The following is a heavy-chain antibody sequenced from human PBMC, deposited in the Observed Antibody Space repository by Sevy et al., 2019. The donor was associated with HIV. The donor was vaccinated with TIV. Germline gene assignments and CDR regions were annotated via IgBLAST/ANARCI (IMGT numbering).Heavy chain of an antibody. D-gene: IGHD1-1*01. CDR1: GFTFRSFS. CDR3: ARDAARVIVPTAGFDS. Sequence: GGSLRLSCVASGFTFRSFSMHWVRQAPGKGLEWVAAIWYDGRTERYADSVQGRFTISRDNSKKTLHLQMNSLRAEDTALSYCARDAARVIVPTAGFDSWGQGTLVTVSS. V-gene: IGHV3-33*01. J-gene: IGHJ5*01. CDR2: IWYDGRTE.